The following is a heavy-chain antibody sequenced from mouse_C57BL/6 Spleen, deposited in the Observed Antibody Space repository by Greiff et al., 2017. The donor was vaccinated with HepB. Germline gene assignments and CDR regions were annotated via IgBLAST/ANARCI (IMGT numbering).Heavy chain of an antibody. CDR3: ARCLYYYGSSFYAMDY. J-gene: IGHJ4*01. Sequence: EVMLVESGGGLVKPGGSLKLSCAASGFTFSSYTMSWVRQTPEKRLEWVATISGGGGNTYYPDSVKGRFTISRDNAKNTLYLQMSSLRSEDTALYYWARCLYYYGSSFYAMDYWGQGTSVTVSS. V-gene: IGHV5-9*01. D-gene: IGHD1-1*01. CDR1: GFTFSSYT. CDR2: ISGGGGNT.